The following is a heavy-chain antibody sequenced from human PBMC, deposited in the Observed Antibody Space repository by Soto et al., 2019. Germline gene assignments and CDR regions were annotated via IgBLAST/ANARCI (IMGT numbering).Heavy chain of an antibody. CDR3: ARGGSSSGNGMDV. Sequence: EVQLVESGGGLVQPGGSLRVSCAASGFTFSTYSMNWVRQAPGKGLEWVSYMSSRSLTIYYTDSVKGRFTISRDNAKNSLYLHMNSLRDEDAAVYYCARGGSSSGNGMDVWGQGTTVTVSS. CDR2: MSSRSLTI. V-gene: IGHV3-48*02. J-gene: IGHJ6*02. CDR1: GFTFSTYS. D-gene: IGHD6-6*01.